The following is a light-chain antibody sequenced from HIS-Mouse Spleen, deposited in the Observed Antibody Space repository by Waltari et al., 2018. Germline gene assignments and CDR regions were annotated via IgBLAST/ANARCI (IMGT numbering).Light chain of an antibody. CDR3: CSYAGSSTWV. V-gene: IGLV2-23*01. J-gene: IGLJ3*02. Sequence: QSALTQPAPVSGSPGQSITISCPGTSSAVGSYNLASWYQQHPGKAPKLMIYEGSKRPSGVSNRFSGSKSGNTASLTISGLQAEDEADYYCCSYAGSSTWVFGGGTKLTVL. CDR2: EGS. CDR1: SSAVGSYNL.